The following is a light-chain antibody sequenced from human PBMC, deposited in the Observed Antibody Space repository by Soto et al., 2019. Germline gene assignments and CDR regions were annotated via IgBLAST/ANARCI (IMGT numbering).Light chain of an antibody. CDR2: GAS. J-gene: IGKJ1*01. CDR1: QSVSSN. Sequence: EIVMTQSPATLSVSPGERATLSCRASQSVSSNLAWYQQKPGQAPRLLIYGASTRESGVPERFIGSGAGTECTRTISRLEPEDVEVYCCPQYGSSLWTFCQGTKVDIK. V-gene: IGKV3-20*01. CDR3: PQYGSSLWT.